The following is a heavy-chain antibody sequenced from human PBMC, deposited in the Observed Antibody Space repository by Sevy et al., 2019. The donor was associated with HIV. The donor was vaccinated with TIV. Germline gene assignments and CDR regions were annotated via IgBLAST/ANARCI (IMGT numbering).Heavy chain of an antibody. D-gene: IGHD2-2*01. CDR1: DGSFSGYY. J-gene: IGHJ5*02. Sequence: SETLSLTCAVHDGSFSGYYWNWIRQLPGKGLEWIGEINESGITYYNPSLKSRVTISVDTSKKQFSLNLTSVTAVDSAVYFCARSPPVVVVPGAPSWFDPWGQGTLVTVSS. CDR2: INESGIT. V-gene: IGHV4-34*01. CDR3: ARSPPVVVVPGAPSWFDP.